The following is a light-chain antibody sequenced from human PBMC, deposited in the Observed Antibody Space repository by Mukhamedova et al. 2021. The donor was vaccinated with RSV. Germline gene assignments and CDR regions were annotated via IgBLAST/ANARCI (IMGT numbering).Light chain of an antibody. CDR1: QSLLHRNGYNY. V-gene: IGKV2-28*01. CDR3: MEALEFT. J-gene: IGKJ3*01. CDR2: LGS. Sequence: SQSLLHRNGYNYLDWYLQKPGQSPQLLIYLGSNRASGVPDRFSGSGSRTDFTLKISRVEAEDVGVYYCMEALEFTFGPGTKVDIK.